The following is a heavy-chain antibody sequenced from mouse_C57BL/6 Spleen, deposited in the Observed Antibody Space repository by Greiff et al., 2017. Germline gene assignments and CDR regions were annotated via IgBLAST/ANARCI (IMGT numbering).Heavy chain of an antibody. D-gene: IGHD2-3*01. CDR1: GYAFTNYL. CDR3: ARSGYDGYYEGFAY. Sequence: VQLQQSGAELVRPGTSVKVSCKASGYAFTNYLIEWVKQRPGQGLEWIGVINPGSGGTNYNEKFKGKATLTADKSSSTAYMQLSSLTSEDSAVYFCARSGYDGYYEGFAYWGQGTLVTVSA. V-gene: IGHV1-54*01. J-gene: IGHJ3*01. CDR2: INPGSGGT.